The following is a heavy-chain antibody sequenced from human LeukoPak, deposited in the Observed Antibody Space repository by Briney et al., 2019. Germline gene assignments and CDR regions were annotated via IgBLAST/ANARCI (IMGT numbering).Heavy chain of an antibody. Sequence: GRSQRLSCAASGFTFSSYGMHWVRQAPGKGLEWVAVIWYDGSNKYYADSVKGRFTISRDNSKNTLYLQMNSLRAEDTAVYYCARDMFYYGSGSRDWFDPWGQGTLVTVSS. D-gene: IGHD3-10*01. CDR1: GFTFSSYG. CDR3: ARDMFYYGSGSRDWFDP. CDR2: IWYDGSNK. J-gene: IGHJ5*02. V-gene: IGHV3-33*01.